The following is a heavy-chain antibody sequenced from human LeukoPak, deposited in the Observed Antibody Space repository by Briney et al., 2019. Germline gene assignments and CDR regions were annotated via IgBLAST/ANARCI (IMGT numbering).Heavy chain of an antibody. CDR3: ARSQSSSLIDY. V-gene: IGHV3-33*01. CDR2: IWYDGSSK. D-gene: IGHD6-13*01. Sequence: GGSLRLSCAASGFSFSAYGVHWVRQAPGKGLEWVAVIWYDGSSKDYADSVKGRFTFSRDNSKNTQYLQMNSLTVEDTAVYYCARSQSSSLIDYWGQGTLVIVSS. J-gene: IGHJ4*02. CDR1: GFSFSAYG.